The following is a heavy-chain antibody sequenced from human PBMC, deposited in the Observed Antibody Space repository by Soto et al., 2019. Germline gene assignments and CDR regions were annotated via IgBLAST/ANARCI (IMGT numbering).Heavy chain of an antibody. D-gene: IGHD5-12*01. J-gene: IGHJ6*02. CDR3: ARTPIVATIIPDYYYGMDV. CDR1: GGTFSSYA. Sequence: SVKVSCKASGGTFSSYAISWVRQAPGQGLEWMGGIIPIGATANYAQKFQGRVTITADESTSTAYMELGSLRSEDTAVYYCARTPIVATIIPDYYYGMDVWGQGTTVTAP. V-gene: IGHV1-69*13. CDR2: IIPIGATA.